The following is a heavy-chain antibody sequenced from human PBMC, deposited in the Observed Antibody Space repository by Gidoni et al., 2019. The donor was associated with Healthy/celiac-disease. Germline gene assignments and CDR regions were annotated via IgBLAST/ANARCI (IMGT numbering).Heavy chain of an antibody. V-gene: IGHV4-31*03. J-gene: IGHJ4*02. CDR3: ARDSVISYGGIDY. Sequence: QVQLQESGPGLVKPSPSLSLTFTVFGGSICRGGYYCSWIRQHPGKGLEWIGYLYYSGSTYYNPSLKSRVTTSVDTSKNQFSLKLSSVTAADTAVYYCARDSVISYGGIDYWGQGTLVTGSS. D-gene: IGHD4-17*01. CDR2: LYYSGST. CDR1: GGSICRGGYY.